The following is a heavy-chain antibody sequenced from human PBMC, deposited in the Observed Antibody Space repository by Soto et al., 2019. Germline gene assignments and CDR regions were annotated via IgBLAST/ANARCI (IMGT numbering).Heavy chain of an antibody. CDR1: GFTFSSYS. J-gene: IGHJ6*03. CDR2: ISSSSYI. D-gene: IGHD6-6*01. V-gene: IGHV3-21*01. CDR3: ARDSQHSSSSGYYYYYMDV. Sequence: GGSLRLSCAASGFTFSSYSMNWVRQAPGKGLEWVSSISSSSYIYYADSVKGRFTISRDNAKNSLYLQMNSLRAEDTAVYYCARDSQHSSSSGYYYYYMDVWGKGTTVTVSS.